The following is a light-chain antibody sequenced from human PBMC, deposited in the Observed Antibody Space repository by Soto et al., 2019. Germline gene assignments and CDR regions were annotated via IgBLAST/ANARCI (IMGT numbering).Light chain of an antibody. Sequence: QSVLTQPPSASGTPRQRVTISCSGSSSNIGSNTVNWYQQLPGTAPELLIYNNDQRPSGVPDRFSGSKSGTSASLAISGLQSEDEADYYCAAWDDSLNGLVFGGGTKLTVL. CDR1: SSNIGSNT. J-gene: IGLJ2*01. CDR3: AAWDDSLNGLV. V-gene: IGLV1-44*01. CDR2: NND.